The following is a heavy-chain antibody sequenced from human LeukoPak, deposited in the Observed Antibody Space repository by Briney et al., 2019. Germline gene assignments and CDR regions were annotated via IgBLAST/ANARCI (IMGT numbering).Heavy chain of an antibody. CDR2: ISGSGGST. D-gene: IGHD6-19*01. V-gene: IGHV3-23*01. Sequence: QPGGSVRLSCAASGFTFSSYAMSWVRQAPGKGLEWVSAISGSGGSTYYADSVKGRFTISRDNSKNTLYLQMNSLRAEDTAVYYCTKTIQWPYYFDYWGQGTLVTVSP. J-gene: IGHJ4*02. CDR1: GFTFSSYA. CDR3: TKTIQWPYYFDY.